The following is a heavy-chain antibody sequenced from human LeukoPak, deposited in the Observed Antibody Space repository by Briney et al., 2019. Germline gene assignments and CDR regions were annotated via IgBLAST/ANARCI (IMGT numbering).Heavy chain of an antibody. CDR3: AREVDSSGWSLDY. V-gene: IGHV3-33*01. D-gene: IGHD6-19*01. CDR1: GFTFSSYG. CDR2: IWYDGSNK. J-gene: IGHJ4*02. Sequence: PGRSLRLSCAASGFTFSSYGMHWVHQAPGRGLEWVAVIWYDGSNKYYADSVKGRFTISRDNSKNTLYLQMNSLRAEDTAVYYCAREVDSSGWSLDYWGQGTLVTVSS.